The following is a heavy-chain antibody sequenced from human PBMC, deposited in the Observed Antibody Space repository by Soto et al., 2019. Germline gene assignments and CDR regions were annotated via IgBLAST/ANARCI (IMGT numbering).Heavy chain of an antibody. CDR2: IIPIFGTA. CDR1: GGTFSSYA. J-gene: IGHJ6*02. CDR3: ARPHIVVVPAAMPGTHYYYYGMDV. Sequence: GASVKVSCKASGGTFSSYASSWVRQATGQGLEWMGGIIPIFGTANYAQKFQGRVTITADESTSTAYMELSSLRSEDTAVYYCARPHIVVVPAAMPGTHYYYYGMDVWGQGTTVTVSS. D-gene: IGHD2-2*01. V-gene: IGHV1-69*13.